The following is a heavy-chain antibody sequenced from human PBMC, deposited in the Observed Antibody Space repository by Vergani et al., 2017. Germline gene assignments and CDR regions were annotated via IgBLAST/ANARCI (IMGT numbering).Heavy chain of an antibody. CDR3: ARSITYYYDSSGYYYDP. J-gene: IGHJ5*02. CDR2: IYPGDSDT. D-gene: IGHD3-22*01. V-gene: IGHV5-51*01. Sequence: EVPLVQSGAAVKKPGESLTISCTGSGYSFTSYWIGWVRQMPGKGLEWMGIIYPGDSDTRYSPSFQGQVTISADKSISTAYLQWSSLKASDTAMYYCARSITYYYDSSGYYYDPWGQGTLVTVSS. CDR1: GYSFTSYW.